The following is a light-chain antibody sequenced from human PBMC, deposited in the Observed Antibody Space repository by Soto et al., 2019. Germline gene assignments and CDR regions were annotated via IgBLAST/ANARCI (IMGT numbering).Light chain of an antibody. V-gene: IGKV3-11*01. CDR1: QSISSY. CDR2: DAS. Sequence: EIVLTQSPATLSLSPGERATLSCRASQSISSYLAWYHQKPGQAPSLLIYDASKRATGIPARFSGSGSETDFPITISSLEPEDFAVYYCQHRNRWPLTFGQGTRLEIK. CDR3: QHRNRWPLT. J-gene: IGKJ5*01.